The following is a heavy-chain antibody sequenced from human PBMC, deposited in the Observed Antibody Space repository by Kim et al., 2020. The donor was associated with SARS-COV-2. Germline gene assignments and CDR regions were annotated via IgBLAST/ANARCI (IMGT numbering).Heavy chain of an antibody. D-gene: IGHD5-18*01. J-gene: IGHJ5*02. Sequence: SVKVSCKASGGTFSSYAISWVRQAPGQGLEWMGGIIPIFGTANYAQKFQGRVTITADESTSTAYMELSSLRSEDTAVYYCAREWGYSYGFANWFDPWGQGTLVTVSS. CDR1: GGTFSSYA. CDR2: IIPIFGTA. V-gene: IGHV1-69*13. CDR3: AREWGYSYGFANWFDP.